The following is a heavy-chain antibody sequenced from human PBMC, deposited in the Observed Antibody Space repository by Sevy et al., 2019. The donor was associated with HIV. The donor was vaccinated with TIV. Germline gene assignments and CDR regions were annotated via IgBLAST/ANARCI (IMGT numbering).Heavy chain of an antibody. V-gene: IGHV3-30*02. CDR1: GFSFSTYS. CDR2: TRYDSSNT. Sequence: GGSLRLSCSASGFSFSTYSMHWVRQAPGKGLEWVAFTRYDSSNTFYADSVKGRFSISRDNSKNTLYLQMSSLRPEDTALYFCARGPEYSGYDFLIYYWGQGTLVTVSS. J-gene: IGHJ4*02. D-gene: IGHD5-12*01. CDR3: ARGPEYSGYDFLIYY.